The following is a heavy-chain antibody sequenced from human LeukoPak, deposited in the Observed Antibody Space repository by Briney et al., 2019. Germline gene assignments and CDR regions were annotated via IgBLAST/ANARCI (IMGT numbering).Heavy chain of an antibody. CDR3: ARDRDGSGWVELDY. D-gene: IGHD6-19*01. CDR1: GFTFSNYW. Sequence: GGSLRLXCAASGFTFSNYWMSWVRRAPGKGLEWVASIKQDGSDKYYVDSVRGRFTISRDNVDNSLYLQMNSLRAEDTAVYYCARDRDGSGWVELDYWGQGTLVTVSS. J-gene: IGHJ4*02. V-gene: IGHV3-7*01. CDR2: IKQDGSDK.